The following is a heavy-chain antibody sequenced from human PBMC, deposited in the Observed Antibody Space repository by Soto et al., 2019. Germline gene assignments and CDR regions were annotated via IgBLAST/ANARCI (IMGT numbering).Heavy chain of an antibody. CDR2: IYYSGST. D-gene: IGHD4-4*01. CDR1: GGSISSYY. V-gene: IGHV4-59*01. CDR3: ARDGYTVTPNYYYGMDV. J-gene: IGHJ6*02. Sequence: QVQLQESGPGLVKPSETLSLTCTVSGGSISSYYWSWIRQPPGKGLEWIGYIYYSGSTNYNPSLKSHVPRSVDTSNYQCYLKRSSLTAADTAVYHCARDGYTVTPNYYYGMDVWGQGTRVPVSS.